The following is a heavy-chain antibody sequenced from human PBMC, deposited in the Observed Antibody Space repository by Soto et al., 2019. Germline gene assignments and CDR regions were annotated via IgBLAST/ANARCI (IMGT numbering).Heavy chain of an antibody. D-gene: IGHD2-15*01. CDR3: ARSKECSGGSCYFSAFDI. CDR1: GFTFSSYD. J-gene: IGHJ3*02. CDR2: IGTAGDR. Sequence: EVQLVESGGGLVQPGGSLRLSCAASGFTFSSYDMHWVRQPTGKGLGWVSTIGTAGDRYYPGSVKGRFTISRENAKNSLYLQMNSLRAGDTAVYYCARSKECSGGSCYFSAFDIWGQGTMVTVSS. V-gene: IGHV3-13*01.